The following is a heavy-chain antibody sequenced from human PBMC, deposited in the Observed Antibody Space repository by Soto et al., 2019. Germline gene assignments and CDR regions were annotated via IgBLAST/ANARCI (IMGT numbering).Heavy chain of an antibody. D-gene: IGHD3-10*01. J-gene: IGHJ3*02. CDR3: AKDRGRRPDAFDI. Sequence: PGGSLRLSCAASGFTFDDYAMHWVRQAPGKGLEWVSGISWNSGSIGYADSVKGRFTISRDNAKNSLYLQMNSLRAEDTALYYCAKDRGRRPDAFDIWGQGTMVTVSS. CDR2: ISWNSGSI. V-gene: IGHV3-9*01. CDR1: GFTFDDYA.